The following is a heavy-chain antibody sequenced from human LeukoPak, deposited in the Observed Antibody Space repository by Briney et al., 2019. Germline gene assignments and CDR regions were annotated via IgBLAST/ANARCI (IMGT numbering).Heavy chain of an antibody. Sequence: ASVKVSCKASGYTFTSYGISWVRQAPGQGLEWMGWISAYNGNTNYAQKLQGRVTMTTDTSTSTAYMELRSLRSDDTAVHYCARVVVPAAHPPAFDIWGQGTMVTVSS. D-gene: IGHD2-2*01. CDR3: ARVVVPAAHPPAFDI. J-gene: IGHJ3*02. CDR1: GYTFTSYG. CDR2: ISAYNGNT. V-gene: IGHV1-18*01.